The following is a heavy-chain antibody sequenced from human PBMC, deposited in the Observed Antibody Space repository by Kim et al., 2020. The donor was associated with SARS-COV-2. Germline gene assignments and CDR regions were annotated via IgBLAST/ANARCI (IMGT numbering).Heavy chain of an antibody. J-gene: IGHJ4*02. CDR2: VGRTGGDT. D-gene: IGHD1-20*01. CDR3: AKRAPYNVHWSIFDY. CDR1: GFSFSDYA. Sequence: GGSLRLSCAASGFSFSDYAMSWVRQVPGKGLEWVSTVGRTGGDTYYADSVRGRFTISRDNSKNTLYLQMNSLRAEDTALYYCAKRAPYNVHWSIFDYWGQGSLVTVSS. V-gene: IGHV3-23*01.